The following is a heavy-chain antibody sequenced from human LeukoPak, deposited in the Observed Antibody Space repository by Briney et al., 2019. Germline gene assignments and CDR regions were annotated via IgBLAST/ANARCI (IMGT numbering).Heavy chain of an antibody. CDR3: ARDGVVTMIVVVISYAFDI. CDR1: GFTFSSYA. Sequence: GGSLRPSCAASGFTFSSYAMHWVRQAPGKGLEWVAVISYDGSNKYYADSVKGRFTISRDNSKNTLYLQMNSLRAEDTAVYYCARDGVVTMIVVVISYAFDIWGQGTMVTVSS. CDR2: ISYDGSNK. V-gene: IGHV3-30-3*01. D-gene: IGHD3-22*01. J-gene: IGHJ3*02.